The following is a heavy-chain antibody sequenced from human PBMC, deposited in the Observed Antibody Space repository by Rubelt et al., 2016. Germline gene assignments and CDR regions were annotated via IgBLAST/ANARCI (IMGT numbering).Heavy chain of an antibody. CDR1: GYTFTSYG. CDR3: ARDRSSGWYPDY. CDR2: ISAYNGNT. D-gene: IGHD6-19*01. J-gene: IGHJ4*02. V-gene: IGHV1-18*01. Sequence: QVQLVQSGAEVKKPGASVKVSCKASGYTFTSYGISWVRQAPGQGLEWIGWISAYNGNTKYAQKLQGRVTMTTDTSTSTVYMELSSLRSEDTAVYYCARDRSSGWYPDYWGQGTLVTVSS.